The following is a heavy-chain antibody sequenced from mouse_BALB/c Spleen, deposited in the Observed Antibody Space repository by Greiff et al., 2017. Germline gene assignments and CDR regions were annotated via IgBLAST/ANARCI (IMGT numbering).Heavy chain of an antibody. J-gene: IGHJ3*01. CDR1: GFNIKDTY. CDR3: ARMVYYYGSSPWFAY. Sequence: VQLKESGAELVKPGASVKLSCTASGFNIKDTYMHWVKQRPEQGLEWIGRIDPANGNTKYDPKFQGKATITADTSSNTAYLQLSSLTSEDTAVYYCARMVYYYGSSPWFAYWGQGTLVTVSA. D-gene: IGHD1-1*01. V-gene: IGHV14-3*02. CDR2: IDPANGNT.